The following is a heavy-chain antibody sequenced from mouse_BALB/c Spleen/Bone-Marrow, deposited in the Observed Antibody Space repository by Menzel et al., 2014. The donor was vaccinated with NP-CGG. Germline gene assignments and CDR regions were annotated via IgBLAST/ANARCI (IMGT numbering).Heavy chain of an antibody. CDR1: GYTFSNYW. J-gene: IGHJ1*01. CDR2: ILPGSGST. V-gene: IGHV1-9*01. Sequence: VQLQGSGAELMKPEASVKISCKATGYTFSNYWIEWIKQRPGHGLEWIGEILPGSGSTDYNENFKVKATFTADTSSNTANMQLSILTTEHPAVYYCARVIYWNFDVWGVGATVTSSS. CDR3: ARVIYWNFDV.